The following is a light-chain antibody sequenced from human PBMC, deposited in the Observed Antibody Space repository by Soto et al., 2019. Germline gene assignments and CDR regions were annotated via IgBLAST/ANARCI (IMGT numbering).Light chain of an antibody. J-gene: IGKJ4*01. CDR3: QQRPNWPLT. CDR2: DAS. V-gene: IGKV3-11*01. Sequence: EIVLTQSPATLSLSPGERATLSCRASQSISSHLAWYQQKPGQAPRLLRYDASNRATGIPARFSGRGSGTDFTLTISSLEPEDFAVYYCQQRPNWPLTFGGVTKVEIK. CDR1: QSISSH.